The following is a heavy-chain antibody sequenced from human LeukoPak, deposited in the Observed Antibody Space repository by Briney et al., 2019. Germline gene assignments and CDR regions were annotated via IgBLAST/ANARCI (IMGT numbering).Heavy chain of an antibody. Sequence: GGSLRLSCAASGFTFSDYAMSWVRQAPGKGLEWVSTISGSGGSTYYADSVKGRFTISRDSSKNTLYLQMNNLRPEDTAVYYCAKLHNLNCDYWGLRTLVTVSS. CDR2: ISGSGGST. J-gene: IGHJ4*02. CDR1: GFTFSDYA. D-gene: IGHD1-14*01. CDR3: AKLHNLNCDY. V-gene: IGHV3-23*01.